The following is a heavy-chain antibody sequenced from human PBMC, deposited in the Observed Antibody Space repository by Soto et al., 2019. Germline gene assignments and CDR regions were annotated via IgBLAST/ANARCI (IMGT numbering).Heavy chain of an antibody. CDR2: IIPIFGTA. CDR1: GGTFSSYA. J-gene: IGHJ3*02. D-gene: IGHD1-26*01. CDR3: ASWWELRGDAFDI. Sequence: SVKVSCKASGGTFSSYAISWVRQAPGQGLEWMGGIIPIFGTANYAQKFQGRVTITADESTSTAYMELSSLRSEDTAVYYCASWWELRGDAFDIWGQGTMVTVSS. V-gene: IGHV1-69*13.